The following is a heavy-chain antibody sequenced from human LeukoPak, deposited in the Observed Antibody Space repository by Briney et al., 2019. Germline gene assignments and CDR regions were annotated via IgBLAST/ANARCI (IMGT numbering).Heavy chain of an antibody. D-gene: IGHD3-22*01. V-gene: IGHV3-23*01. CDR2: ISGSGGST. CDR3: AKDGDYYDSGGYSSFFDY. J-gene: IGHJ4*02. CDR1: GFTFSSYW. Sequence: PGGSLRLSCAASGFTFSSYWMSWVRQAPGKGLEWVSSISGSGGSTYYADSVKGRFTISRDNSKNTLSLQMNSLRAEDTAVYYCAKDGDYYDSGGYSSFFDYWGQGTLVTVSS.